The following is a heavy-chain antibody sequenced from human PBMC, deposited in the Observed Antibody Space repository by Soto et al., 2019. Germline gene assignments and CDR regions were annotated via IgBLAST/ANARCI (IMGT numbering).Heavy chain of an antibody. J-gene: IGHJ4*02. D-gene: IGHD4-17*01. V-gene: IGHV3-48*02. CDR3: ARVIDYGDYGYIDY. Sequence: EVQLVESGGGLVQPGGSLRLSCAASGFTFSSYSMNWVRQAPGKGLEWVSYISSSSSTIYYADSVKGRVTISRDNAKNSLYLQMNSLRDEDTAVYYCARVIDYGDYGYIDYWGQGTLVTVSS. CDR2: ISSSSSTI. CDR1: GFTFSSYS.